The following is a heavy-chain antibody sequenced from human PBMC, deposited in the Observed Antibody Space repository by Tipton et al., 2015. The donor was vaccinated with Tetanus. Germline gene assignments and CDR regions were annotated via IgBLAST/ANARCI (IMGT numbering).Heavy chain of an antibody. V-gene: IGHV1-46*01. D-gene: IGHD4-17*01. Sequence: QLVQSGAEVKKPGASVKVSCKASGYTFTSYYMHWVRQAPGQGLEWMGIINPSGGSTSYAQKFQGRVTMTRDTSTSTVYMELSSLRSEDTAVYYCARDNVRMTTVTEHYYYGMDVWGQGTTVTVSS. CDR1: GYTFTSYY. J-gene: IGHJ6*02. CDR2: INPSGGST. CDR3: ARDNVRMTTVTEHYYYGMDV.